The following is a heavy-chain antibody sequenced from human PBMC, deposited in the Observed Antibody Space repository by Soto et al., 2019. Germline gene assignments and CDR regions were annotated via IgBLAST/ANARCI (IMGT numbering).Heavy chain of an antibody. Sequence: QLQLQESGPGLVKPSETLSLTCTVSGGSISSSSYYWGWIRQPPGKGLEWIGSIYYSGSTYYNPSLKSRVTISVDTSKNHFSLKLSSVTAADTAVYYCARRITMVRGGAFDIWGQGTMVTVSS. D-gene: IGHD3-10*01. CDR3: ARRITMVRGGAFDI. J-gene: IGHJ3*02. CDR2: IYYSGST. V-gene: IGHV4-39*01. CDR1: GGSISSSSYY.